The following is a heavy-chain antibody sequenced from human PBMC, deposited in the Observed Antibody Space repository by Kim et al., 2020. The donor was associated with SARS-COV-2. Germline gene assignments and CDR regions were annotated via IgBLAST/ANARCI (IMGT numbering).Heavy chain of an antibody. CDR2: ISSSSSYI. Sequence: GGSLRLSCAASGFTFSSYSMNWVRQAPGKGLEWVSSISSSSSYIYYADSVKGRFTISRDNAKNSLYLQMNSLRAEDTAVYYCARDSEGGYSYHPEYLWYFDLWGRGTLVTVSS. CDR1: GFTFSSYS. CDR3: ARDSEGGYSYHPEYLWYFDL. D-gene: IGHD5-18*01. J-gene: IGHJ2*01. V-gene: IGHV3-21*01.